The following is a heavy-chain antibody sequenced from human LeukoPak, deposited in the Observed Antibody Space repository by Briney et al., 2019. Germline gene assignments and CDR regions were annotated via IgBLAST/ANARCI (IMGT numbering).Heavy chain of an antibody. CDR1: GFNFTNYA. CDR3: AKDGPTAIPSWFDP. J-gene: IGHJ5*02. Sequence: GGSLRLSCAASGFNFTNYAMNWVRQAPGRGLEWVSLISSSGGSTYYAGSVKGRFTISRDNSKSTLYLQLNSLRAEDTAIYYCAKDGPTAIPSWFDPWGQGTLVTVSS. D-gene: IGHD2-21*02. CDR2: ISSSGGST. V-gene: IGHV3-23*01.